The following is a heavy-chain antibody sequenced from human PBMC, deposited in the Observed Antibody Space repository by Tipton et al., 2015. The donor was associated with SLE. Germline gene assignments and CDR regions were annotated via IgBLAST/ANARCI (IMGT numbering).Heavy chain of an antibody. CDR3: ARTVVVITVGAFDI. J-gene: IGHJ3*02. CDR1: GGSISSGGYY. D-gene: IGHD3-22*01. Sequence: TLSLTCTVSGGSISSGGYYWSWIRQHPGKGLEWIGYIYYSGSSYYNPSLKSRVTISVDTSKNQFSLKLSSVTAADTAVYYCARTVVVITVGAFDIWGQGTMVTVSS. V-gene: IGHV4-31*03. CDR2: IYYSGSS.